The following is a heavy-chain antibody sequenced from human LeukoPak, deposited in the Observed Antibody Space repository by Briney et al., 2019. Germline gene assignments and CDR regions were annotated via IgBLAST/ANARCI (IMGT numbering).Heavy chain of an antibody. CDR2: IYYSGST. J-gene: IGHJ6*02. Sequence: SETLSLTCTVSGGSISSYYWSWIRQPPGKGLEWIGYIYYSGSTNYNPSLKSRVTISVDTSKNQFSLELSSVTAADTAVYYCARSAAGVYYYYYGMDVWGQGTTVTVSS. D-gene: IGHD6-13*01. CDR1: GGSISSYY. CDR3: ARSAAGVYYYYYGMDV. V-gene: IGHV4-59*08.